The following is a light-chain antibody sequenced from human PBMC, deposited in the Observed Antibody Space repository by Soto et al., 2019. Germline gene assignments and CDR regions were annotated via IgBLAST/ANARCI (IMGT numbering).Light chain of an antibody. Sequence: DIVMTQSPDSLAVSLGERATINCKSSQSVLYSSNNKNYLAWYQQKPGQPPKLLIYWASTRESGVPDRFSGSGSGTDFTLTISSLQAEDVAVYYCQQYYSTLKFGQGTKGEIK. CDR2: WAS. J-gene: IGKJ1*01. CDR3: QQYYSTLK. V-gene: IGKV4-1*01. CDR1: QSVLYSSNNKNY.